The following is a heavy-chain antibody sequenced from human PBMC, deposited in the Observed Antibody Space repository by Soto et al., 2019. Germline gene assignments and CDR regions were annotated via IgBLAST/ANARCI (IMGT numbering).Heavy chain of an antibody. J-gene: IGHJ3*02. CDR1: GGSISSYY. Sequence: QVQLQESGPGLVKPSETLSLTCTVSGGSISSYYWSWIRQPPGKGLEWIGYIFYSGSTNYNPSLRXRVTISVDTSKNQFSLKLSSVTAADTAVYYCARRYGSFFEIWGQGTMVTVSS. D-gene: IGHD3-10*01. V-gene: IGHV4-59*08. CDR2: IFYSGST. CDR3: ARRYGSFFEI.